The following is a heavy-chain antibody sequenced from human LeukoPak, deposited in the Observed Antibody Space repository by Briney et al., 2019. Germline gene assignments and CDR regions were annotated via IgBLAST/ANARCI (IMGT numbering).Heavy chain of an antibody. CDR3: ARDWTMVRGVIIPGGSFDY. D-gene: IGHD3-10*01. J-gene: IGHJ4*02. CDR2: ISAYNGNT. V-gene: IGHV1-18*01. CDR1: DYTFTSYG. Sequence: GASVKVSCKASDYTFTSYGISWVRQAPGQGLEWMGWISAYNGNTNYTQKLQGRVTMTTDTSTSTAYMELRSLRSDDTAVYYCARDWTMVRGVIIPGGSFDYWGQGTLVTVSS.